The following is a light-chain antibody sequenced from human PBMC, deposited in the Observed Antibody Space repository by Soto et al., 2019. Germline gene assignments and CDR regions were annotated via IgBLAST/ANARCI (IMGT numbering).Light chain of an antibody. CDR1: QIVINNW. Sequence: EIVLTQSPGTLSLSPGERATLSFVALQIVINNWLAWYQQKPGQTPRLLIFGASTRATGIPDRFNGSGSGTDFTLTISRLEPEDFAVYYCQQYGSSPPTFGQGTKVDIK. J-gene: IGKJ1*01. CDR2: GAS. CDR3: QQYGSSPPT. V-gene: IGKV3-20*01.